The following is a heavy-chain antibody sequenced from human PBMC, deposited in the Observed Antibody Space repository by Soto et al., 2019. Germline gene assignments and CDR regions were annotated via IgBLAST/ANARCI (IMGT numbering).Heavy chain of an antibody. D-gene: IGHD3-16*01. V-gene: IGHV4-59*01. J-gene: IGHJ4*02. Sequence: PSETLSLTCTVSAASFSKYYWSWIRQPPGKGLEWIGYVYFNGNTNYNPSLKRRVSISIDTSKNQISLNLSSVTAADTAVYYCASVTFGGVVLAHWGQGTLVPVSS. CDR3: ASVTFGGVVLAH. CDR2: VYFNGNT. CDR1: AASFSKYY.